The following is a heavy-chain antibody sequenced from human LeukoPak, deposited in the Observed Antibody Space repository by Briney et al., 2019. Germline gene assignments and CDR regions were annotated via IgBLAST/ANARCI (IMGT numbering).Heavy chain of an antibody. CDR2: INHSGST. D-gene: IGHD3-3*01. CDR3: AREPYYDFWSGYYTGEVERYGMDV. V-gene: IGHV4-34*01. J-gene: IGHJ6*02. CDR1: GWSFSGYY. Sequence: SETLSLTCAVYGWSFSGYYWSWIRQPPGKGLEWIGEINHSGSTNYNPSLKSRVTISVDTSKNQFSLKLSSVTAADTAVYYCAREPYYDFWSGYYTGEVERYGMDVWGQGTTVTVSS.